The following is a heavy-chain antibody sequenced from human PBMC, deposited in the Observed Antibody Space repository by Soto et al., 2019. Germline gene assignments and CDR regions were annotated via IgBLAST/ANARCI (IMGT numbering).Heavy chain of an antibody. J-gene: IGHJ4*02. Sequence: EVQLLESGGGLVQPGGSLRLSCAASGFTFSSYAMSWVRQAPGKGLEWVSAISGSGGSTYYADSVKGRFTISRDNSMNRLYLEMNSLRAEDTAVYYCAKGDIVVVVAATPHWGQGTLVTVSS. CDR3: AKGDIVVVVAATPH. D-gene: IGHD2-15*01. CDR1: GFTFSSYA. V-gene: IGHV3-23*01. CDR2: ISGSGGST.